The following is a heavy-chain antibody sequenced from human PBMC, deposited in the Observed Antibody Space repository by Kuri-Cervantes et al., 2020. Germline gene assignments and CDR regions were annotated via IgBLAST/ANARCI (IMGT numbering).Heavy chain of an antibody. CDR2: INWNSVNI. V-gene: IGHV3-9*01. Sequence: GESLKISCAASGFTFDDFVMHWVRQAPGKGLEWVSGINWNSVNIGYADSVKGRFTISRDNAKNSLYLQMNSLRAEDTAVYYCARSAMVRGVWIWDGMDVWGQGTTVTVSS. CDR1: GFTFDDFV. CDR3: ARSAMVRGVWIWDGMDV. J-gene: IGHJ6*02. D-gene: IGHD3-10*01.